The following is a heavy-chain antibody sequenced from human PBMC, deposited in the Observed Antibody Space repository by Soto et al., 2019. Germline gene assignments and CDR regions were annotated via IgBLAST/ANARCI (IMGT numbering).Heavy chain of an antibody. CDR3: ARGGGATFTHYYYYMDV. Sequence: QVQLVQSGAEVKKPGASVKVSCEASGYTFSTYEMHWVRQAPGQRPEWMGWINGGNGKSKYSETLQGRVTFTRDTSASTVYMELNSLRSEDTAVYYCARGGGATFTHYYYYMDVWGTGTTVTVSS. J-gene: IGHJ6*03. CDR2: INGGNGKS. V-gene: IGHV1-3*01. CDR1: GYTFSTYE. D-gene: IGHD1-26*01.